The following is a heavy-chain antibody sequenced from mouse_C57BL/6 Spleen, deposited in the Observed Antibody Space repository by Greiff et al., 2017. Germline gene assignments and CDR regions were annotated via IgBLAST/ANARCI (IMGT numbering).Heavy chain of an antibody. CDR3: TRKEDHYGSSYLFDY. D-gene: IGHD1-1*01. CDR2: IDPETGGT. J-gene: IGHJ2*01. V-gene: IGHV1-15*01. Sequence: VQLQQSGAELVRPGASVTLSCKASGYTFTDYEMHWVKQTPVHGLEWIGAIDPETGGTAYNQKFKGKAILTADKSSSTAYMELRSLTSEDSAVYYCTRKEDHYGSSYLFDYWGQGTTLTVSS. CDR1: GYTFTDYE.